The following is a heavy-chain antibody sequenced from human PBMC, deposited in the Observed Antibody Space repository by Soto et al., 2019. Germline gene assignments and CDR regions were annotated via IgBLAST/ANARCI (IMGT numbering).Heavy chain of an antibody. V-gene: IGHV4-39*01. J-gene: IGHJ4*02. CDR1: GGSLGSSSYY. CDR2: IYYSGNT. D-gene: IGHD6-13*01. CDR3: ASIAAPGTTHFDF. Sequence: KLSETLSLTCTVSGGSLGSSSYYWGWIRQSPGKGLEWIGNIYYSGNTFYNPSLKSRVTISVDTSKNQFYLHLSSVTAADTAIFYCASIAAPGTTHFDFWGQGTLVTVSS.